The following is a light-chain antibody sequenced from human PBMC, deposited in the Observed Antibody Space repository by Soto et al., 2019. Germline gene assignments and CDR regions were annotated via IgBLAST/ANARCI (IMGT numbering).Light chain of an antibody. CDR3: SSFTSSNTYV. CDR2: DVN. Sequence: QSALTQPRSVSGSPVQSVAISCTGTSSDMGAYNRVSWYQQPPGTAPKLMIYDVNNRPSGVPDRFSGSKSGNTASLTISGLQADDEADYYCSSFTSSNTYVFGTGTKVTVL. V-gene: IGLV2-18*02. J-gene: IGLJ1*01. CDR1: SSDMGAYNR.